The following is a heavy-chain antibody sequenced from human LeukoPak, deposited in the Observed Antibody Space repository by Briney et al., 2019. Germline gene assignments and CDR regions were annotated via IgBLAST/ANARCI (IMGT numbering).Heavy chain of an antibody. D-gene: IGHD4-23*01. CDR2: IIAYNGNT. CDR1: GYTFTSYG. J-gene: IGHJ4*02. CDR3: ARGPGGRKGPGGTPSGVFDY. Sequence: ASVKVSCKASGYTFTSYGISWVRQAPGQGLEWMGWIIAYNGNTNYAQKLQGRVTMTTDTSTSTAYMELRSLRSDDTAVYYCARGPGGRKGPGGTPSGVFDYWGQGTLVTVSS. V-gene: IGHV1-18*01.